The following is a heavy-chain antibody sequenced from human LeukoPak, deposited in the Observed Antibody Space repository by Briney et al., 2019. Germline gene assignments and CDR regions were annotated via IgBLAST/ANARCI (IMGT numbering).Heavy chain of an antibody. CDR1: GGSFSGYY. V-gene: IGHV4-34*01. J-gene: IGHJ4*02. CDR2: INHSGST. CDR3: ATTYVDTSGFDY. D-gene: IGHD5-18*01. Sequence: SETLSLTCAVYGGSFSGYYWSWIRQPPGKGLEWIGEINHSGSTNYNPSLKSRVTISVDTSKNQFSLKLSSVTAADTAVYYCATTYVDTSGFDYWGQGTLVTVSS.